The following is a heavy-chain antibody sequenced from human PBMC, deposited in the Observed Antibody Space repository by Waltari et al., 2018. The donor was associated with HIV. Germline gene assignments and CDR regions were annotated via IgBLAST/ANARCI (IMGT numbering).Heavy chain of an antibody. CDR1: GFTFSSYA. J-gene: IGHJ4*02. Sequence: EVQLLESGGGLVQPGGSLRLSCAASGFTFSSYAMSWVRQAPGKGLEWVSAISGSGGSTYYADSVKGRFTISRDNSKNTLYLQMNSLRAEDTAVYYCAKDLTMIVVVIIGAFDYWGQGTLVTVSS. D-gene: IGHD3-22*01. V-gene: IGHV3-23*01. CDR3: AKDLTMIVVVIIGAFDY. CDR2: ISGSGGST.